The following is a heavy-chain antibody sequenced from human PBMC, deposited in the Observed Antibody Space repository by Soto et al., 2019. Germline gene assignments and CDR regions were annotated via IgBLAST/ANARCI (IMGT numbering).Heavy chain of an antibody. CDR2: ISIRGGDE. Sequence: QVQLVESGGGVVQPGKSLRLSCAASGFTCSSYAMHWARQAPGKGPEWVTVISIRGGDEYYAESVRGRFTISRDDSKNTLYLQMDSLRVEDTAVYYCARGTIVARQQLDYWGQGTLVTVSS. J-gene: IGHJ4*02. D-gene: IGHD6-6*01. CDR3: ARGTIVARQQLDY. CDR1: GFTCSSYA. V-gene: IGHV3-30*03.